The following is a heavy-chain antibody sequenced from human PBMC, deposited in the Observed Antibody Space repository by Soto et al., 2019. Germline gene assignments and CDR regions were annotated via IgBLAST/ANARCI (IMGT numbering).Heavy chain of an antibody. CDR1: GGSISSGGYS. V-gene: IGHV4-30-2*01. J-gene: IGHJ5*02. Sequence: PSETLSLTCAVSGGSISSGGYSWSWIRQPPGKGLEWIGYIYHSGSTYYNPSLKSRVTISVDRSKNQFSLKLSSVTAADTAVYYCARAQRSSYNWFDPRGQGTLVTVSS. CDR2: IYHSGST. CDR3: ARAQRSSYNWFDP. D-gene: IGHD2-15*01.